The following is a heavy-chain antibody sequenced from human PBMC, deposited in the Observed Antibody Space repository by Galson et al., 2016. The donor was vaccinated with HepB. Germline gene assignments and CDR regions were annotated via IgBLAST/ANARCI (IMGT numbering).Heavy chain of an antibody. CDR2: INPDGGSP. J-gene: IGHJ6*02. CDR1: GYTFTRYY. V-gene: IGHV1-46*01. Sequence: SVKVSCKASGYTFTRYYIHWVRQAPGQGLEWVGLINPDGGSPPYAQMFQGRVTMTKDTSTKVVYMELSSLTSEDTAVYYCARDRGGVTLFVQFYYGMDVWGQGTTVSVSS. CDR3: ARDRGGVTLFVQFYYGMDV. D-gene: IGHD3-16*01.